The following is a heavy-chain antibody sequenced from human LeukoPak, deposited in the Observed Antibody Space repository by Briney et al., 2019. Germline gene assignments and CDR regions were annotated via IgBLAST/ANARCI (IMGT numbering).Heavy chain of an antibody. D-gene: IGHD3-16*01. Sequence: PSETLSLTCTVSGGSISSGSYYWSWIRQPAGKGLEWIRRIYTSGSTNYNPSLKSRVTISVDTSKNQFSLKLSSVTAADTAVYYCARMMTFFDPWGQGTLVTVSS. V-gene: IGHV4-61*02. CDR2: IYTSGST. CDR3: ARMMTFFDP. J-gene: IGHJ5*02. CDR1: GGSISSGSYY.